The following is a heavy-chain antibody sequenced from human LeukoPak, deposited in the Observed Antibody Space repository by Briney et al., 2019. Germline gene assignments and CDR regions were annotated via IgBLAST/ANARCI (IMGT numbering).Heavy chain of an antibody. CDR2: IKSKTDGGTT. Sequence: GGSLRLSCAASGFTFSNAWMSWVRQAPGKGLEWVGRIKSKTDGGTTDYAAPVKGRFTISRDDSKNTLYLQMNSLKTEDTAVYYCAKEFSGWYLHLGYWGQGTLVTVSS. V-gene: IGHV3-15*01. J-gene: IGHJ4*02. D-gene: IGHD6-19*01. CDR1: GFTFSNAW. CDR3: AKEFSGWYLHLGY.